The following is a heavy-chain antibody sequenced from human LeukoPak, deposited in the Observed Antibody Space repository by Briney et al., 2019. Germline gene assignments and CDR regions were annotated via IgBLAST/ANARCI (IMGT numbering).Heavy chain of an antibody. V-gene: IGHV3-21*01. CDR1: GFTFSSYS. D-gene: IGHD6-19*01. J-gene: IGHJ4*02. CDR3: ARGPLYSSGWYAFDY. CDR2: ISSSSSYI. Sequence: GGSLRLSCAASGFTFSSYSMNWVRQAPGKELEWVSSISSSSSYIYYADSVKGRFTISRDNAKNSLYLQMNSLRAEDTAVYYCARGPLYSSGWYAFDYWGQGTLVTVSS.